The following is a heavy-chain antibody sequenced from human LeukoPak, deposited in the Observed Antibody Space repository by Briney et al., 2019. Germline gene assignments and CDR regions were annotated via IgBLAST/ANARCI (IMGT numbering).Heavy chain of an antibody. D-gene: IGHD3-3*01. CDR2: IYYSGST. CDR3: VGWAIGVVMC. V-gene: IGHV4-39*01. Sequence: SETLSLTCTVSGGSISSSSYYWGWIRQPPGKGLEWIGSIYYSGSTYYNPSLKSRVTISVDTSKNQFSLKLSSVTAADTAVYYCVGWAIGVVMCWGRGTLVTVSS. CDR1: GGSISSSSYY. J-gene: IGHJ4*02.